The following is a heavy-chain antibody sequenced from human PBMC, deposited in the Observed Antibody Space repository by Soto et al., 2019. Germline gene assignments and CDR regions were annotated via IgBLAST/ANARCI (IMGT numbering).Heavy chain of an antibody. J-gene: IGHJ4*02. CDR2: ISYGGGTT. Sequence: LRLSCAASEFTFSNYAMSWVRQAPGKGLEWVSAISYGGGTTYYADSVKGRFTISRDNSKNTLYLQMNRMRAEDTAVYYCAKNPGYYYDSTGYHFDYWGQGTLVTVSS. V-gene: IGHV3-23*01. CDR1: EFTFSNYA. CDR3: AKNPGYYYDSTGYHFDY. D-gene: IGHD3-22*01.